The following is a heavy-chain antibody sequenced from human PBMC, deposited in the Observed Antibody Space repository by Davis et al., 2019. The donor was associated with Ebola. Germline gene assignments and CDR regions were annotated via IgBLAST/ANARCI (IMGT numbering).Heavy chain of an antibody. CDR3: ARGWLRSAFDQ. J-gene: IGHJ4*02. Sequence: LRLSCAISGDSVSSGGWNWIRQSPSRGLEWLGRAYYSSKWYIDYAASVKGRITVNPDTSKNQLSLQLNSVTPEDTAVYYCARGWLRSAFDQWGQGTLVTVSS. D-gene: IGHD5-12*01. CDR2: AYYSSKWYI. CDR1: GDSVSSGG. V-gene: IGHV6-1*01.